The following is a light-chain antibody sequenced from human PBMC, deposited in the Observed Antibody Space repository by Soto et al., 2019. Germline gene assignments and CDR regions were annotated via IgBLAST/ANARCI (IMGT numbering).Light chain of an antibody. Sequence: EKVMTQSPATLSVSPGERATLSCRASQSVRSNLAWYQQKPGQAPRLLIYGASSRATGIPDRFSGSGSGTDFTLTISRLEPEDFAVYYCQQYGSSPITFGQGTKVDIK. CDR2: GAS. J-gene: IGKJ1*01. CDR3: QQYGSSPIT. V-gene: IGKV3-20*01. CDR1: QSVRSN.